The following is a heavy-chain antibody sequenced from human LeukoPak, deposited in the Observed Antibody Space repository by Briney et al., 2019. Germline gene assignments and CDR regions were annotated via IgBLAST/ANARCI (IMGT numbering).Heavy chain of an antibody. J-gene: IGHJ6*03. CDR3: ARDSGSTTWDYYYYMDV. D-gene: IGHD3-10*01. Sequence: ASVKVSCKASGGTFSSYAISWVRQAPGQGLEWMGGIIPIFGTANYAQKFQGRVTITTDESTSTAYMELSSLRSEDTAVYYRARDSGSTTWDYYYYMDVWGKGTTVTVSS. V-gene: IGHV1-69*05. CDR1: GGTFSSYA. CDR2: IIPIFGTA.